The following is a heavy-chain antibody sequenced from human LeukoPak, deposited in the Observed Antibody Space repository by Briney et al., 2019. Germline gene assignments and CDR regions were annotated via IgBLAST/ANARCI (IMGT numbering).Heavy chain of an antibody. CDR3: ARYYYDSSGYYSWFVP. V-gene: IGHV1-18*01. CDR1: GYTFTSYG. CDR2: ISAYNGNT. J-gene: IGHJ5*02. Sequence: ASVKPSCKASGYTFTSYGISWVRQAPGQGLEWMGWISAYNGNTNYAQKLQGRVTMTTDTSTSTAYMELRSLRSDDTAVYYCARYYYDSSGYYSWFVPWGQGTLVTVSS. D-gene: IGHD3-22*01.